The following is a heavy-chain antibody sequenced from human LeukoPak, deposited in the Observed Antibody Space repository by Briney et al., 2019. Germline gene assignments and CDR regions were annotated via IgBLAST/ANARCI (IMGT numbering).Heavy chain of an antibody. V-gene: IGHV1-2*06. CDR3: ARDISTGYSGRDY. J-gene: IGHJ4*02. Sequence: ASVKVSCKASGYTFTGYYMHWVRQAPGQGLEWMGRINPNSGGTNYAQKFQGRVTMTRDTSISTAYMELSRLRSDDTAVYYYARDISTGYSGRDYWGQGTLVTVSS. CDR2: INPNSGGT. D-gene: IGHD3-9*01. CDR1: GYTFTGYY.